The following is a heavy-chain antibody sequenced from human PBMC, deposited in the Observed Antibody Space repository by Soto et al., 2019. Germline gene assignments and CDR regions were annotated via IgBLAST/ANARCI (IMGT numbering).Heavy chain of an antibody. Sequence: ASVKVSCKASGYTFTTYGISWVRQAPGEGLEWLGWINTHNGNTNYAQNLQGRVFMTADTSTNTAYMELRSLRSDDTAIYFCTREGSAPYYYYAMDAWGQGTTVTVLL. D-gene: IGHD3-10*01. CDR3: TREGSAPYYYYAMDA. CDR1: GYTFTTYG. CDR2: INTHNGNT. J-gene: IGHJ6*02. V-gene: IGHV1-18*01.